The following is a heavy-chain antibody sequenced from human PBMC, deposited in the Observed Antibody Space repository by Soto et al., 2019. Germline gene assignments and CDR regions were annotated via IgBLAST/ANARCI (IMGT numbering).Heavy chain of an antibody. CDR2: IIPIFGTA. CDR1: GGTFSSYT. CDR3: ARPGEGGSGGSCYSCYYYYGMDV. V-gene: IGHV1-69*13. Sequence: SVKVSCKASGGTFSSYTISWVRQAPGQGLEWMGGIIPIFGTANYAQKFQGRVTITADESTSTAYMELSSLRSEDTAVYYCARPGEGGSGGSCYSCYYYYGMDVWGQGTTVTVSS. D-gene: IGHD2-15*01. J-gene: IGHJ6*02.